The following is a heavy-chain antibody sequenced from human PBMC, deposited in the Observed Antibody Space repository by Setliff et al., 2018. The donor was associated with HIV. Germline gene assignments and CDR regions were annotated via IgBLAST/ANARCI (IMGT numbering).Heavy chain of an antibody. CDR2: IYSDGNT. D-gene: IGHD6-13*01. CDR3: ARGAYSSIWFSQGLNAFDI. CDR1: GFTFSNFW. J-gene: IGHJ3*02. Sequence: GGSLRLSCAASGFTFSNFWMDWVRQAPGKGLEWVSTIYSDGNTYHADSVKGRFTISRDDSKNTVYLQMNSLRADDTAVYYCARGAYSSIWFSQGLNAFDIWGQGTMVTVSS. V-gene: IGHV3-53*05.